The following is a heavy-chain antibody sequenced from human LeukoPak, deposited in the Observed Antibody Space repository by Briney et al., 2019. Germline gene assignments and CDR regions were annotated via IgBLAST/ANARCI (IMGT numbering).Heavy chain of an antibody. CDR2: INHSGST. CDR1: GGSFSGYY. CDR3: ARMRLLWFGELLYPYFDY. J-gene: IGHJ4*02. D-gene: IGHD3-10*01. Sequence: NPSETLSPTCAVYGGSFSGYYWSWIRQPPGKGLEWIGEINHSGSTNYNPSLKSRVTISVDTSKNQFSLKLSSVTAADTAVYYCARMRLLWFGELLYPYFDYWGQGTLVTVSS. V-gene: IGHV4-34*01.